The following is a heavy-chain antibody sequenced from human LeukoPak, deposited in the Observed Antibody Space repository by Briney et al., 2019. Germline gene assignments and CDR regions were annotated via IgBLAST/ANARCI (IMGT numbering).Heavy chain of an antibody. CDR3: ARETVTTPGAFDV. CDR2: IYAGDSDA. CDR1: GYSLPSYW. D-gene: IGHD4-17*01. V-gene: IGHV5-51*01. J-gene: IGHJ3*01. Sequence: GESLKISCKASGYSLPSYWIGWVRQMPGKGLEWMGIIYAGDSDAKYSPSFQGQVTISADKSTSTAYLQWSSLKASDTAMYYCARETVTTPGAFDVWGQGTMVTVSS.